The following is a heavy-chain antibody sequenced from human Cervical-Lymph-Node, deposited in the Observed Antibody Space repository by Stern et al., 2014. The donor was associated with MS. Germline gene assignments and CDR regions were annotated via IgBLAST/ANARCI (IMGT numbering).Heavy chain of an antibody. V-gene: IGHV3-66*01. CDR3: ARELAASRLDS. Sequence: EVQLVESGGTLVQPGGSLRLSCEAAGFSVTTAYMTWVRQAPGKGLEWVSLIDDVGQKHYSDSVKGRFTISRVTSKNAVSLEMNNLRVDDTAVYFCARELAASRLDSWGPGTLVLVSS. CDR2: IDDVGQK. D-gene: IGHD6-6*01. CDR1: GFSVTTAY. J-gene: IGHJ5*01.